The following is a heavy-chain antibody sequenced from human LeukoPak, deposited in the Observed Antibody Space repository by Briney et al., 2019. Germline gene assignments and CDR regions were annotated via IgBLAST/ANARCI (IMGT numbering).Heavy chain of an antibody. V-gene: IGHV3-30*02. CDR1: GFTFSSYG. CDR3: ARHGSRVMATIEDF. D-gene: IGHD5-12*01. Sequence: GGSLRLSCAASGFTFSSYGMHWVRQAPGKGLEWVAFIRYDGSNKYYADSVKGRFTISRDNSKNTLYLQMSSLRAEDTAVYYCARHGSRVMATIEDFWGQGTLVIVSS. J-gene: IGHJ4*02. CDR2: IRYDGSNK.